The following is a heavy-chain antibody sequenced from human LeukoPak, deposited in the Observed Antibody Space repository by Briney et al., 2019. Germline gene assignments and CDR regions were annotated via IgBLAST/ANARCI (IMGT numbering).Heavy chain of an antibody. CDR2: IYPGDSDT. CDR1: GYSFTSYW. Sequence: GESLKISCKGSGYSFTSYWIGWVRQMPGKGLEWMGIIYPGDSDTRYSPSFQGQVTISADKSISTAYLQWSSLKASDTAVYYCARRPKEAAGSVGNWFDPWGQGTLVTVSS. CDR3: ARRPKEAAGSVGNWFDP. V-gene: IGHV5-51*01. D-gene: IGHD6-13*01. J-gene: IGHJ5*02.